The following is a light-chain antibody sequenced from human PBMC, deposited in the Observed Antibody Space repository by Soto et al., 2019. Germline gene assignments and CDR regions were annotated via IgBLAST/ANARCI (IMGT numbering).Light chain of an antibody. V-gene: IGLV3-1*01. CDR3: QAWDSSTVV. J-gene: IGLJ2*01. CDR2: QDS. Sequence: SYELTQPPSVSVSPGQTASITCSGDKLGDKYACWYQQKPGQSPVLVIYQDSKRPSGIPERFSGSNSGNTATLTISGTQAMDEADYYYQAWDSSTVVFGGETKLTVL. CDR1: KLGDKY.